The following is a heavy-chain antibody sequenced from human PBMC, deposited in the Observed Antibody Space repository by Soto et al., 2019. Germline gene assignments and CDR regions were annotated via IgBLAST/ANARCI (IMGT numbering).Heavy chain of an antibody. CDR3: VKGHCARYYDPGSA. V-gene: IGHV3-9*01. D-gene: IGHD3-10*01. J-gene: IGHJ4*02. Sequence: EVQVVESGGGLVQPGRSLRLSCAASGFTYDDYAMHWVRQAPGKGLEWVSGISWNSGSVGYADSVQGRFTITRDNAKNSPYLQMTRLRPEDTALSFCVKGHCARYYDPGSARGQGTLVTVSS. CDR2: ISWNSGSV. CDR1: GFTYDDYA.